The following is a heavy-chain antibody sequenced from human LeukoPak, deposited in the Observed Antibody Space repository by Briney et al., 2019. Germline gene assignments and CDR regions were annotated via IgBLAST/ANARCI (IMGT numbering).Heavy chain of an antibody. J-gene: IGHJ3*02. CDR2: ITYDGSNR. CDR3: AKDQGDGSGWLLRAFDI. D-gene: IGHD6-19*01. CDR1: GFTFSSYG. Sequence: SAGTLTLYCAASGFTFSSYGMHRDRPAQGQGLEWVAVITYDGSNRYYADSGKGGFAISRDNSTNTLYLQMNSLRAEDTAVYYCAKDQGDGSGWLLRAFDIWGQGTMVTVSS. V-gene: IGHV3-30*18.